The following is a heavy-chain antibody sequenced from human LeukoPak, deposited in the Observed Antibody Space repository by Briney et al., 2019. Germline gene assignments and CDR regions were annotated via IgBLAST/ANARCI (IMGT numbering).Heavy chain of an antibody. V-gene: IGHV4-38-2*02. D-gene: IGHD6-13*01. CDR1: GYSISSGYY. Sequence: PSETLSLTCTVSGYSISSGYYWGWIRQPPGKGLEWTGSVDHSGSTYYNPSLKSRITISLDTSKNQFSLKLSSVTAADTAVYYCAKQTEVGYSSSWERNPDFDYWGQGTLVTVSS. J-gene: IGHJ4*02. CDR3: AKQTEVGYSSSWERNPDFDY. CDR2: VDHSGST.